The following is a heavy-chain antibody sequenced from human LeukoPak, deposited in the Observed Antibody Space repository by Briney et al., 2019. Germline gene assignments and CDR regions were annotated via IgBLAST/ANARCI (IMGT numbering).Heavy chain of an antibody. Sequence: SETLSLTCTVSGGSISSYYWSWIRQPAGKGLEWIGRIYTSGSTNYNPSLKSRVTISVDKSKNQFSLKLSSVTAADTAVYYCARGMKQQLLRDNWFDPWGQGTLVTVSS. CDR2: IYTSGST. J-gene: IGHJ5*02. CDR3: ARGMKQQLLRDNWFDP. D-gene: IGHD6-13*01. V-gene: IGHV4-4*07. CDR1: GGSISSYY.